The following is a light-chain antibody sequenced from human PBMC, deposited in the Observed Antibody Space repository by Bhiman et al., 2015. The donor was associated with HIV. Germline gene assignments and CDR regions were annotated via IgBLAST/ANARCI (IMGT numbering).Light chain of an antibody. CDR1: NIGSKS. Sequence: SYELTQPPSVSVAPGKTARITCGGHNIGSKSVHWYQQKPGHAPVLVIYYDTYRPSEIPERFSGSNSGNTATLTISRVEAGDEADYYCCSYAGSSIVLFGGGTKLTVL. J-gene: IGLJ2*01. V-gene: IGLV3-21*01. CDR2: YDT. CDR3: CSYAGSSIVL.